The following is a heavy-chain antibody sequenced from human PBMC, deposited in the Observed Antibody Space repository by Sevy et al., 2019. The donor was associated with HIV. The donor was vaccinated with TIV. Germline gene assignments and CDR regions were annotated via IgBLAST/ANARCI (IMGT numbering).Heavy chain of an antibody. J-gene: IGHJ4*02. D-gene: IGHD6-13*01. CDR1: GFTFSSYW. CDR3: ARVGYSSSCLDY. Sequence: GGSLRLSCAASGFTFSSYWMSWVRQAPGKGLEWVANIKQVGSEKYYVDSVKGRLTISRDNAKNSLYLQMNSLRAEDTAVYYCARVGYSSSCLDYWGQGTLVTVSS. V-gene: IGHV3-7*01. CDR2: IKQVGSEK.